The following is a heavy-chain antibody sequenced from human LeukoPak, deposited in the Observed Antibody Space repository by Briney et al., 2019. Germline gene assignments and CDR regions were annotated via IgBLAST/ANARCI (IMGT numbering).Heavy chain of an antibody. V-gene: IGHV3-53*04. CDR1: GFTVSSNY. J-gene: IGHJ6*02. CDR3: ARRIPGEPNLHYYYGMDV. Sequence: GGSLRLSCAASGFTVSSNYMSWVRQAPGKGLEWVSVIYSGGSTYYADSVKGRFTISRHNSKNTLYLQMNSLRAEDTAVYYCARRIPGEPNLHYYYGMDVWGQGTTVTVSS. D-gene: IGHD3-10*01. CDR2: IYSGGST.